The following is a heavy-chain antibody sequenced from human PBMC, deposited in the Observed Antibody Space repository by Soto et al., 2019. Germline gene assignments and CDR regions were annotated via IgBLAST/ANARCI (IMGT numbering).Heavy chain of an antibody. CDR2: ISAYNGNT. CDR1: GYTFSSYG. J-gene: IGHJ4*02. CDR3: ARGYCSGGGCYLAYYSDY. Sequence: ASVKVSCKASGYTFSSYGITWVRQAPGQGLEWMGWISAYNGNTNYAQKLQGRVTMTTDTSTSTAYMELRSLRSDDTAVYYCARGYCSGGGCYLAYYSDYWGQGTLVTVSS. V-gene: IGHV1-18*01. D-gene: IGHD2-15*01.